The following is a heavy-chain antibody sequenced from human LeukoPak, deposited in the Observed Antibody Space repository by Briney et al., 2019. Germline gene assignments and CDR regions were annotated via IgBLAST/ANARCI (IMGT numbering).Heavy chain of an antibody. D-gene: IGHD3-10*01. V-gene: IGHV1-18*01. CDR2: ISAYNGNT. J-gene: IGHJ6*02. Sequence: GASVKVSCKASGYTFTSYGISWVRQAPGQGLEWMGWISAYNGNTNYAQKLQGRVTMTTDTSTSTAYMELRSLRSDDTAVYYCARAGEGGGSGSNPHYYYGMDVWGQGTTVTVSS. CDR1: GYTFTSYG. CDR3: ARAGEGGGSGSNPHYYYGMDV.